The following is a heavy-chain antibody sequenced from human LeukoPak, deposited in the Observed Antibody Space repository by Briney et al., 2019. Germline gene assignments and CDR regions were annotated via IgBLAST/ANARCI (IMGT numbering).Heavy chain of an antibody. D-gene: IGHD2-15*01. Sequence: PGGSLRLSCAASGFTFSSCAMSWVRQAPGKGPEWVSAISGSGGSTYYADSVKGRFTISRDNSKNTLYLQMNNLRAEDTAVYYCARVAIDGNCYQSDYWGQGALVTVSS. V-gene: IGHV3-23*01. CDR2: ISGSGGST. J-gene: IGHJ4*02. CDR1: GFTFSSCA. CDR3: ARVAIDGNCYQSDY.